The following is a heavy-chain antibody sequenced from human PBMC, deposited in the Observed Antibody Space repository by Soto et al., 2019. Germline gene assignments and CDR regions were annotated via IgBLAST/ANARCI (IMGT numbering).Heavy chain of an antibody. D-gene: IGHD6-13*01. CDR3: ARGGNVAAAGTIYLDS. Sequence: QVQLQESGPGLVKPSGTLSLTCAVSGDSISSRNWWTWVRQPPGKGLEWIGEIYHSGSTNYSPTLKSRVTISVDMSKNQFSLELTSVTAADTAVYYCARGGNVAAAGTIYLDSWGQGTLVTVSS. V-gene: IGHV4-4*02. CDR2: IYHSGST. J-gene: IGHJ4*02. CDR1: GDSISSRNW.